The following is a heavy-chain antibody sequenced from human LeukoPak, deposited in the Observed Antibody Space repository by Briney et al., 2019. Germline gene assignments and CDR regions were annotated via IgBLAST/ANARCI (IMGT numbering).Heavy chain of an antibody. D-gene: IGHD2-15*01. CDR1: GFTVSSNY. J-gene: IGHJ2*01. CDR3: ARDYFSRAALLGYFDL. V-gene: IGHV3-66*01. Sequence: AGGSLRLSCAASGFTVSSNYMSWVRQVPGKGLEWVSVVYSGGSTYYADSVKGRFTISRDNSKNTLYLQMNSLRAEDTAVYYCARDYFSRAALLGYFDLWGRGTLVTVSS. CDR2: VYSGGST.